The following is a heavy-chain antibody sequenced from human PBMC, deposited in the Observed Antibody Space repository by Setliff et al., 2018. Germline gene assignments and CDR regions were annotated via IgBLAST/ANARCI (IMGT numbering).Heavy chain of an antibody. CDR2: IYHSGST. D-gene: IGHD3-22*01. CDR1: GYSISSGYY. Sequence: KPSETLSLTCTVSGYSISSGYYWGWIRQPPGKGLEWIGSIYHSGSTYYNPSLKSRVTISVDTSKNQFSLKLSSVTAADTAVYYCARAVLVVDAEDYWGQGTLVTVPQ. CDR3: ARAVLVVDAEDY. V-gene: IGHV4-38-2*02. J-gene: IGHJ4*02.